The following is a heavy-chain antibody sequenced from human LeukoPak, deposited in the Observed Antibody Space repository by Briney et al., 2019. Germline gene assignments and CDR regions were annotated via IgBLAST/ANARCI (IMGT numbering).Heavy chain of an antibody. Sequence: GGSLRLSCAASGFTFSSYSMNWVRQAPGKGLEWVSSISSSSSYIYYADSVKGRFTISRDNAKNSLYLQMNSLRAEDTAVYYCARDVEVVAASGVFDYWGQGTLATVSS. D-gene: IGHD2-15*01. CDR2: ISSSSSYI. J-gene: IGHJ4*02. CDR3: ARDVEVVAASGVFDY. CDR1: GFTFSSYS. V-gene: IGHV3-21*01.